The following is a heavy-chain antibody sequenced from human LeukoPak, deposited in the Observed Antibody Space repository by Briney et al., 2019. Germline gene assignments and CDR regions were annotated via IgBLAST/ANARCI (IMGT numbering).Heavy chain of an antibody. CDR2: INPNSGGT. CDR3: ARDMWSRDGSGSLLRHYLDY. Sequence: GASVKVSCKASGYAFTGYYMHWVRQAPGQGLEWMGWINPNSGGTNYAQKFQGRVTMTRDTSISTAYMELSRLRSDDTAVYYCARDMWSRDGSGSLLRHYLDYWGQGTLVTVSS. CDR1: GYAFTGYY. D-gene: IGHD3-10*01. J-gene: IGHJ4*02. V-gene: IGHV1-2*02.